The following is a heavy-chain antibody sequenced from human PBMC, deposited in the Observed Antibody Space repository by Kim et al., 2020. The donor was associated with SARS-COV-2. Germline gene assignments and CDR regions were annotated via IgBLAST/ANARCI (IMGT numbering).Heavy chain of an antibody. Sequence: GGSLRLSCAASGFTFSNAWMSWVRQAPGKGLEWVGRIKSKTDGGTTDYAAPVKGRFTISRDDSKNTLYLQMNSLKTEDTAVYYCTTDLGITMIVVDPFFDYWGQGTLVTVSS. D-gene: IGHD3-22*01. CDR3: TTDLGITMIVVDPFFDY. CDR1: GFTFSNAW. J-gene: IGHJ4*02. V-gene: IGHV3-15*01. CDR2: IKSKTDGGTT.